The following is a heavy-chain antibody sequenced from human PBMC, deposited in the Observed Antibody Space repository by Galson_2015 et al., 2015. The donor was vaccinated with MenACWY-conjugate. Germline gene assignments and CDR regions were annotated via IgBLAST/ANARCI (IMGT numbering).Heavy chain of an antibody. J-gene: IGHJ4*02. CDR3: ASASDGNFVWGH. CDR2: IYLRDSTT. CDR1: GYRLSTYW. D-gene: IGHD3-16*01. V-gene: IGHV5-51*01. Sequence: QSGAEVKKPGESLRISCKASGYRLSTYWIGWVRQMPGKGLEWMGIIYLRDSTTKYSPSLHGQVTISADKSLNTAYLRWGGLQASDTAMYFCASASDGNFVWGHWGQGTLVTVSS.